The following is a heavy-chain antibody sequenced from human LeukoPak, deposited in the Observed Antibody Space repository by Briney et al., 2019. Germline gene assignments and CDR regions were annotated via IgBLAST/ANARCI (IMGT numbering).Heavy chain of an antibody. CDR1: GGTFSSYA. D-gene: IGHD2-2*02. J-gene: IGHJ6*03. Sequence: GSSVKVSCKASGGTFSSYAISWVRQAPGQGLEWMGGIIRMFGTTNYAQKFQGRVTITTDESTSTAYLELSSLRSEDTAVYYCARGGSGPAAVRGYFMDVWGKGTTVIVSS. CDR3: ARGGSGPAAVRGYFMDV. V-gene: IGHV1-69*05. CDR2: IIRMFGTT.